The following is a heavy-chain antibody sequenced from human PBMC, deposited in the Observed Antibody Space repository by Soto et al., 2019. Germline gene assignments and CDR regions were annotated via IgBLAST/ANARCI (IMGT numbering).Heavy chain of an antibody. J-gene: IGHJ4*02. V-gene: IGHV4-31*03. Sequence: QVQLQESGPGLVKPSQTLSLTCTVSGGSFNSDGYYWSWLRQHPEKGLEWIGYIYCRGTTYYHPSLSTRISISMDTSKKQSSLVLTSVTAACTAVYLCERGSRDTALALPRCDFWCQGTLVTVSS. D-gene: IGHD5-18*01. CDR2: IYCRGTT. CDR1: GGSFNSDGYY. CDR3: ERGSRDTALALPRCDF.